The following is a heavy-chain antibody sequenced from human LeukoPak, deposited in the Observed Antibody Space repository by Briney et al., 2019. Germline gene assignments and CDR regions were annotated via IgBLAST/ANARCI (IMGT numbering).Heavy chain of an antibody. CDR3: ARDVLTGYPNWFDP. CDR1: GFTFSSYW. CDR2: IKQDGSEK. V-gene: IGHV3-7*03. J-gene: IGHJ5*02. D-gene: IGHD3-9*01. Sequence: GRTLRLSCAASGFTFSSYWMSWVRQAPGKGLEWVAYIKQDGSEKYYVDSVKGRFTISRDTAKNSLYLQMNSLRAEDTAVYYCARDVLTGYPNWFDPWGQGTLVTVSS.